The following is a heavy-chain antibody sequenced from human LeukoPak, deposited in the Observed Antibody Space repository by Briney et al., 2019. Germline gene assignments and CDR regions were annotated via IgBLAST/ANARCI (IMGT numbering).Heavy chain of an antibody. V-gene: IGHV3-11*06. CDR2: ISRSSSYT. D-gene: IGHD3-9*01. J-gene: IGHJ4*02. Sequence: GGSLRLSCAASGFTFSGYYMSWIRQAPGKGLEWVSYISRSSSYTNYADSVKGRFTISRDNAKNSLYLQMNSLRAEDTAVFFFKQKTAYEILTGYYLWGQGTLVTVSS. CDR3: KQKTAYEILTGYYL. CDR1: GFTFSGYY.